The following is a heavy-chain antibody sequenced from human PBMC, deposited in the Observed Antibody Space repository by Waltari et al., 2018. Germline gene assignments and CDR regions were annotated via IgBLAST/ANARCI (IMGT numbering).Heavy chain of an antibody. CDR2: IYDSANT. V-gene: IGHV4-30-4*08. CDR1: GGSISRGGDF. D-gene: IGHD1-1*01. J-gene: IGHJ3*02. CDR3: ARQGLNWNAQRGSQSAFDI. Sequence: QVQLQESGPGVVKSSQTLSLTCPVSGGSISRGGDFWSWIRQSPGRGPEWIGVIYDSANTNYNPSLKSRVILTIDISKNQFSLKMRSVTAADTAVYYCARQGLNWNAQRGSQSAFDIWGQGAMVTVSA.